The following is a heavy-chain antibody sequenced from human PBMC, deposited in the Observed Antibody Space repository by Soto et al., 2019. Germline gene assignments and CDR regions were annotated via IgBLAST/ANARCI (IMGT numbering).Heavy chain of an antibody. D-gene: IGHD2-15*01. CDR1: GFTFSSYA. Sequence: GGSLRLSCAASGFTFSSYAMSWVRQAPGKGLEWVSAISGSGGSTYYADSVKGRFTISRDNSKNTLYLQMNSLRAEDTAVYYCAKEGYCSGGSCYGYKGSRYNWFDPWGQGTLVTVSS. CDR2: ISGSGGST. V-gene: IGHV3-23*01. CDR3: AKEGYCSGGSCYGYKGSRYNWFDP. J-gene: IGHJ5*02.